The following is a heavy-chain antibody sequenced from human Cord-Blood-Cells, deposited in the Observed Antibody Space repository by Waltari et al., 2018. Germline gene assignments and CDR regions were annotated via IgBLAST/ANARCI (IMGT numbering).Heavy chain of an antibody. Sequence: QVQLVQSGAEVKKPGSSVKVSCKASGGTFSSYAISWVRQAPGQGLEWMGRIIPILGIANYAQKVQGRVTITADKSTSTAYMELSSLRSEDTAVYYCARSIAVAGTFAFDIWAKGQWSPSLQ. CDR1: GGTFSSYA. CDR3: ARSIAVAGTFAFDI. V-gene: IGHV1-69*09. D-gene: IGHD6-19*01. CDR2: IIPILGIA. J-gene: IGHJ3*02.